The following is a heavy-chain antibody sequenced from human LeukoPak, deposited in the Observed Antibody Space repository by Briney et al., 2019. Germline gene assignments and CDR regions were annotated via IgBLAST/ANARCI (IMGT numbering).Heavy chain of an antibody. CDR3: ARERYDSSAFDH. CDR2: INPSDGST. V-gene: IGHV1-46*01. CDR1: GYTFTNYY. D-gene: IGHD3-22*01. J-gene: IGHJ4*02. Sequence: ASVKVSCKASGYTFTNYYMHWVRQAPGQGLQWMGIINPSDGSTNYAQKFQGRVTMTRDTSTSTLYMDLSGLRSEDTALYYCARERYDSSAFDHWGQGTLITVSS.